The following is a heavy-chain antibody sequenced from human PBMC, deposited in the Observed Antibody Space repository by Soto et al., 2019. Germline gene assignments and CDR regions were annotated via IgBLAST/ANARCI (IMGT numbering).Heavy chain of an antibody. V-gene: IGHV4-61*01. CDR2: IYYSGST. CDR1: GGSVSSGSYY. Sequence: SETLSLTCTVSGGSVSSGSYYWSWIRQPPGKGLEWIGYIYYSGSTNYNPSLKSRVTISVDTSKNQFSLKLSSVTAADTAVYYCASFSHYYRLDVWGQGTTVTVSS. CDR3: ASFSHYYRLDV. J-gene: IGHJ6*02.